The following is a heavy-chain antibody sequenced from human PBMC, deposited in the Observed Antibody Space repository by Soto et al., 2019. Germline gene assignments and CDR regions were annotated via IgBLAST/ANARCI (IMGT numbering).Heavy chain of an antibody. CDR3: ARDGYDGSGSPYPAY. CDR2: IYYSGST. D-gene: IGHD3-10*01. Sequence: SETLSLTCTVSGGSISSYYWSWIRQPPGKGLEWIGCIYYSGSTNYNPSLKSRVTTSVDTSKRQFSLRLTSVTAADTAVYYCARDGYDGSGSPYPAYWGPGTQVTVSS. V-gene: IGHV4-59*01. J-gene: IGHJ4*02. CDR1: GGSISSYY.